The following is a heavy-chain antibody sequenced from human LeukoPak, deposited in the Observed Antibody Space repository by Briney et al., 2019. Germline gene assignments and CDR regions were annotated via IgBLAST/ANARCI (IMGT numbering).Heavy chain of an antibody. Sequence: GGSLRLSCAASGFTFSDYYMSWVRQAPGKGLEWVTNINQDGSEKYYVDSVQGRFTISRDNAKNSLYLQMNSLRAEDTAVYYCARSSFWSGYANDYWGQGTLVTVSS. D-gene: IGHD3-3*01. CDR3: ARSSFWSGYANDY. J-gene: IGHJ4*02. CDR1: GFTFSDYY. V-gene: IGHV3-7*01. CDR2: INQDGSEK.